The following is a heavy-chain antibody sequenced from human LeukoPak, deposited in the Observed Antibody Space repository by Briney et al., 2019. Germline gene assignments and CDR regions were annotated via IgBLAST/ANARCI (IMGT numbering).Heavy chain of an antibody. D-gene: IGHD6-13*01. CDR2: ISGSGGST. V-gene: IGHV3-23*01. Sequence: GGSLRLSCAASGFTFSSYAMSWVRQAPEKGLEWVSAISGSGGSTYYADSVKGRFTISRDNSKNTLYLQMNSLRAEDTAVYYCAKFRGSSSWYGGDYFDYWGQGTLVTVSS. J-gene: IGHJ4*02. CDR1: GFTFSSYA. CDR3: AKFRGSSSWYGGDYFDY.